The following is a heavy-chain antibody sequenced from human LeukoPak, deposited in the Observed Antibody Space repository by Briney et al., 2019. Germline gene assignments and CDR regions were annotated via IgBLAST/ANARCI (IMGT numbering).Heavy chain of an antibody. CDR2: MNPNSGNT. D-gene: IGHD6-13*01. CDR1: GYTFTSYD. V-gene: IGHV1-8*01. J-gene: IGHJ4*02. CDR3: ARVSGGAAALGF. Sequence: ASVKVSCKASGYTFTSYDINWVRQATGQGLEWMGWMNPNSGNTGYAQKFQGRVTMTRNTSTSTAYMELSSLRSEDTAVYYCARVSGGAAALGFWGQGTLVTVSS.